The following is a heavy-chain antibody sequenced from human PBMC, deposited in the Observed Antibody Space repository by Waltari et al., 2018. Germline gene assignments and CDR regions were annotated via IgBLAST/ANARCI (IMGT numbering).Heavy chain of an antibody. V-gene: IGHV3-23*01. CDR1: GFTFSSYA. D-gene: IGHD5-18*01. CDR3: ATGIDANTAMVDYFDY. Sequence: EVQLLESGGGLVQPGGSLRLSCAASGFTFSSYAMSWVRQAPGKGLEWVSAISGSGGSTYYADSVKGRFTISRDNSKNTLYLQMNSLRAEDTAVYYCATGIDANTAMVDYFDYWGQGTLVTVSS. J-gene: IGHJ4*02. CDR2: ISGSGGST.